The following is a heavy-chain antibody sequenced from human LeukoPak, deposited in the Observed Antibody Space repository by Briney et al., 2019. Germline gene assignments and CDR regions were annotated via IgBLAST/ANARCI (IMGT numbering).Heavy chain of an antibody. V-gene: IGHV1-8*01. CDR1: GYTFTSYD. D-gene: IGHD6-13*01. CDR2: MNPNSGNT. CDR3: ARGSIAAAGTRPIFQYPYGMDV. J-gene: IGHJ6*02. Sequence: ASVKVSCKASGYTFTSYDINWVRQATGQGLEWMGWMNPNSGNTGYAQKFQGRVTMTRNTSISTAYMELSSLRSEDTAVYYCARGSIAAAGTRPIFQYPYGMDVWGQGTTVTVSS.